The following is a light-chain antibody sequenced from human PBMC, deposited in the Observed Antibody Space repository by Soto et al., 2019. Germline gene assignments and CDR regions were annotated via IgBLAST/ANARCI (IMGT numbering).Light chain of an antibody. CDR3: QQRSNWPPIT. CDR2: DAS. Sequence: PGTLSLSPGERATLSCRASQSVSSYLAWYQQKPGQAPRLLIYDASNRATGIPARFSGSGSGTDFTLTISSLEPEDFAVYYCQQRSNWPPITFGQGTRLEIK. J-gene: IGKJ5*01. V-gene: IGKV3-11*01. CDR1: QSVSSY.